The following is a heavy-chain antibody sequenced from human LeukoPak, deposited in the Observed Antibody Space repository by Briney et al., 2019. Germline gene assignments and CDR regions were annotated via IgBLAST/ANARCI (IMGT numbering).Heavy chain of an antibody. CDR2: ISGSGGST. CDR3: ANKGRQVVTPLDY. Sequence: GGSLRLSCAASGFTFSSYAMSWVRQAPGKGLEWVSAISGSGGSTYYADSVKGRFTISRDNSKNTLYLQMNSLRAEDTAVYYCANKGRQVVTPLDYWGQGTLVTVSS. CDR1: GFTFSSYA. D-gene: IGHD2-21*02. J-gene: IGHJ4*02. V-gene: IGHV3-23*01.